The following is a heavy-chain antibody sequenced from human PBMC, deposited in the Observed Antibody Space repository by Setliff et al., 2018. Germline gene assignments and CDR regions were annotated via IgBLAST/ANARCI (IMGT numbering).Heavy chain of an antibody. D-gene: IGHD3-10*01. Sequence: TLSLTCSVSGDSMSFSYWSWIRQPPGKGLEWTGYVYYSGSTDSHPSLKSRVSISIDTSKNQFSLNVRSVTAADTAIYYCAKGRGEMDSWGQGILVTVSS. J-gene: IGHJ4*02. CDR1: GDSMSFSY. V-gene: IGHV4-59*01. CDR3: AKGRGEMDS. CDR2: VYYSGST.